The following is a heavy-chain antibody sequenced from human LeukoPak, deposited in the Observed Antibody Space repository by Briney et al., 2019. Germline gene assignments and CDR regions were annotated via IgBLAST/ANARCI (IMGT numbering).Heavy chain of an antibody. CDR3: ACRIAVAGRFLIGGVIDY. CDR1: GGTSSNYA. CDR2: IIPIFGTP. D-gene: IGHD6-19*01. J-gene: IGHJ4*02. V-gene: IGHV1-69*13. Sequence: WASVKVSCKASGGTSSNYAINWVRQAPGQGLEWMGGIIPIFGTPNYAQKFQGRVTITADESTSTAYMELSSLRSEDTAVYYCACRIAVAGRFLIGGVIDYWGQGTLVTVSS.